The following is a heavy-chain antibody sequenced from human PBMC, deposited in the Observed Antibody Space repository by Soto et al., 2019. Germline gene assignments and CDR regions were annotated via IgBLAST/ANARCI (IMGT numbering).Heavy chain of an antibody. V-gene: IGHV1-3*05. D-gene: IGHD4-17*01. CDR3: ASESYGGEFDY. CDR2: INAGKGNT. CDR1: GYTFTSYA. J-gene: IGHJ4*02. Sequence: QVQLVQSGAEEKKPGASVKVSCKASGYTFTSYAIHWVRQAPGQRLEWMGWINAGKGNTKYSQKFQGRVTITRDTSASTAYMELSRQRSEDTAVSSCASESYGGEFDYWGQGTLVTVSS.